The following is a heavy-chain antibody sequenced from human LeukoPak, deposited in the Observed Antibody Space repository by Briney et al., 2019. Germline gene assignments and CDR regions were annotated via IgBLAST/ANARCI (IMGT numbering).Heavy chain of an antibody. V-gene: IGHV1-69*05. CDR2: IIPFYGTA. CDR3: ARELRLGELSFAFDY. J-gene: IGHJ4*02. Sequence: SVRVSCKASGGTFSSYAISWVRQAPGQGLEWMGRIIPFYGTANYAQKFQGRVTITTDESTSTAYMELSSLRSEDADAYYCARELRLGELSFAFDYWGQGTLVTVSS. D-gene: IGHD3-16*02. CDR1: GGTFSSYA.